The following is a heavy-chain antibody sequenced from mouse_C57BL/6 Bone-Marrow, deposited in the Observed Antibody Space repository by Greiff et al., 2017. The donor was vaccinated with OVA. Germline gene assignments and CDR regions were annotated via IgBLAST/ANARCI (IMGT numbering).Heavy chain of an antibody. J-gene: IGHJ3*01. CDR2: INPNNGGT. D-gene: IGHD2-1*01. CDR3: AILYGNYSAWFAY. V-gene: IGHV1-26*01. Sequence: EVQLQQSGPELVKPGASVKISCKASGYTFTDYYMNWVKQSHGKSLEWIGDINPNNGGTSYNQKFKGKATLTVDKSSSTAYMELRSLTSEDSAVYYCAILYGNYSAWFAYWGQGTLVTVSA. CDR1: GYTFTDYY.